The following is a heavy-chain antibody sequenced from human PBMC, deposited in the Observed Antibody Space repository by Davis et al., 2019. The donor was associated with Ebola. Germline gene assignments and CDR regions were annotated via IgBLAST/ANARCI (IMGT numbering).Heavy chain of an antibody. V-gene: IGHV3-7*01. CDR1: GFTFSSSW. D-gene: IGHD4-23*01. Sequence: GGSLRLSCAASGFTFSSSWMSWVRQAPGKGLEWVANIKQDGSEKYYVDSVKGRFTISRDNADNSLYLQMNSLRVEDTAVYYCAQQLGDYGGNALRYWGQGTLVTVSS. CDR2: IKQDGSEK. CDR3: AQQLGDYGGNALRY. J-gene: IGHJ4*02.